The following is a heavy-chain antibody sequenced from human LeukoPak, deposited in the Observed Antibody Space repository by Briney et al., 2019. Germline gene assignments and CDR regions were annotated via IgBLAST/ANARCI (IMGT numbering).Heavy chain of an antibody. Sequence: SETLSLTCAVYGGSFSGYYWSWIRQPPGKGLEWIGEINHSGSTNYNPSLKRRVTISVDTSKNQFSLKLSSVTAADTAVYYCARGYGRVTDGFDIWGQGTMVIVSS. CDR1: GGSFSGYY. CDR3: ARGYGRVTDGFDI. CDR2: INHSGST. V-gene: IGHV4-34*01. D-gene: IGHD4-11*01. J-gene: IGHJ3*02.